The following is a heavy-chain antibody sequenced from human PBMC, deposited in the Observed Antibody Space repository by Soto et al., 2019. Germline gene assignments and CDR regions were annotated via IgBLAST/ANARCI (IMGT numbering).Heavy chain of an antibody. J-gene: IGHJ4*02. CDR1: GGSFSGYY. CDR3: AREVSEEMATITDNSLDY. CDR2: INHSGST. D-gene: IGHD5-12*01. V-gene: IGHV4-34*01. Sequence: PSETLSLTCAVYGGSFSGYYWSWIGQPPGKGLEWIGEINHSGSTNYNPSLKSRVTISVDTSKNQFSLKLSSVTAADTAVYYCAREVSEEMATITDNSLDYWGQGTLVTVSS.